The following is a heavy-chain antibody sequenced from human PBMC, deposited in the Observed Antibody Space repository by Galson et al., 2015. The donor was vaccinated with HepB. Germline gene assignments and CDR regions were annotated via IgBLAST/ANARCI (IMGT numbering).Heavy chain of an antibody. CDR3: TTDVYFSSYWSWLDP. J-gene: IGHJ5*02. V-gene: IGHV3-15*01. Sequence: SLRLSCAASGFTFNNSWMNWVRQAPGKGLEWVGRIKSKTDGATTEYAAPGKGRCTISRDDSRNTLYLQMNSLRTDDTAVYYCTTDVYFSSYWSWLDPWGQGTLVTVSS. CDR1: GFTFNNSW. CDR2: IKSKTDGATT. D-gene: IGHD2-2*01.